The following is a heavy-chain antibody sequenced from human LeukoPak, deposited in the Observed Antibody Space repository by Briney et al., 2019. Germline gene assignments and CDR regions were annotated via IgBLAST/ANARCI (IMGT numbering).Heavy chain of an antibody. V-gene: IGHV1-2*02. Sequence: ASVKVSCKASGYTFTGYYMHWVRQAPGQGLEWMGWINPNSGGTNYAQKFQGRVTITRDTSISTAYMELSRLRSDDTAVYYCARDVELAPNYYYGMDVWGQGTTVTVSS. CDR1: GYTFTGYY. CDR2: INPNSGGT. CDR3: ARDVELAPNYYYGMDV. J-gene: IGHJ6*02. D-gene: IGHD1-1*01.